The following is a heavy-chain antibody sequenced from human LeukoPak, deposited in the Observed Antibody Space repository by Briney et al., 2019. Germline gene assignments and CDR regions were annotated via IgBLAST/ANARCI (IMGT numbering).Heavy chain of an antibody. CDR2: VIPIFSTA. Sequence: SVKVSCKASGGTFSNYAIGWVRQAPGQGLEWMGGVIPIFSTANYAQKLQGRVTMTTDTSTSAAYMELRSLRSDDTAVYYCARYIGKYYYGSGSYYNGDYYYYYMDVWGKGTTVTISS. J-gene: IGHJ6*03. CDR1: GGTFSNYA. V-gene: IGHV1-69*05. CDR3: ARYIGKYYYGSGSYYNGDYYYYYMDV. D-gene: IGHD3-10*01.